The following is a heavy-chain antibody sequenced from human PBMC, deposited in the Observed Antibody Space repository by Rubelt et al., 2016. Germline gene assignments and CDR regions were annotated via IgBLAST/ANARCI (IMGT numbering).Heavy chain of an antibody. J-gene: IGHJ6*02. CDR1: GGTFSSYA. CDR3: ASSLPNLFGIAARDYYYYYGMDV. D-gene: IGHD6-6*01. Sequence: QVQLVQSGAEVKKPGSSVKVSCKASGGTFSSYAISWVRQAPGQGLEWMGRIIPILGIANYAQKFQGRVTITADKSTSTVYMGLSSLRSEYTAVYYCASSLPNLFGIAARDYYYYYGMDVWGQGTTVTVSS. CDR2: IIPILGIA. V-gene: IGHV1-69*04.